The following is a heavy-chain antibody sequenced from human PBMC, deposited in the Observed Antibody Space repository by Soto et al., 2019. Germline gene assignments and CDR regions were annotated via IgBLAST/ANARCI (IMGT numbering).Heavy chain of an antibody. CDR1: VYTFTSYG. Sequence: ASVKVSCKASVYTFTSYGISWVRQAPGQGLEWMGWISAYNGNTNYAQKLQGRVTMTTDTSTSTAYMELRSLRSDDTAVYYCARDRVAEGYYDFWSGYYTFDYWGQGTLVTVSS. V-gene: IGHV1-18*01. J-gene: IGHJ4*02. CDR2: ISAYNGNT. CDR3: ARDRVAEGYYDFWSGYYTFDY. D-gene: IGHD3-3*01.